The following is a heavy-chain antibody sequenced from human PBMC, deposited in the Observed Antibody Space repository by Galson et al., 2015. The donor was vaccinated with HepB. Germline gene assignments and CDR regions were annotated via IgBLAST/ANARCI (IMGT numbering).Heavy chain of an antibody. D-gene: IGHD3-9*01. CDR2: TSAYNGNT. CDR1: GYTFTTSG. V-gene: IGHV1-18*01. J-gene: IGHJ4*02. Sequence: SAKASCKASGYTFTTSGISWVRHAPGQGLDWIRWTSAYNGNTNYGQKLQGRVTMTTDTSTTTAYMELRSLRSDDTAVYYCARGDDILTGYYRGFDYWGQGTLVTVSS. CDR3: ARGDDILTGYYRGFDY.